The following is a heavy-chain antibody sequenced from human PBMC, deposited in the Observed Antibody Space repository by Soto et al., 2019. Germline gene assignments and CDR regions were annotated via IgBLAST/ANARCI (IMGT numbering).Heavy chain of an antibody. CDR1: GYTFTSYG. D-gene: IGHD2-2*01. CDR3: ARVRGDIVVVPAATPYYYYGMDG. V-gene: IGHV1-18*01. CDR2: ISAYNGNT. Sequence: QVQLVQSGAEVKKPGASVKVSCKASGYTFTSYGISWVRQAPGQGLEWMGWISAYNGNTNYAQKLQGRVTMTTDTSTRTAYRELRSLRSDDTAVYYCARVRGDIVVVPAATPYYYYGMDGWGQGTTVTVSS. J-gene: IGHJ6*02.